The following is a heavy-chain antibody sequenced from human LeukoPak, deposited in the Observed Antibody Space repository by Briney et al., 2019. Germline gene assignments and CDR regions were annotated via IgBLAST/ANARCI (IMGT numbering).Heavy chain of an antibody. CDR2: ISSSSSYI. V-gene: IGHV3-21*01. CDR1: GFTFSSYS. Sequence: GGSLRLSCAASGFTFSSYSMNWVRQAPGKGLEWVSSISSSSSYIYYADSVKGRFTISRDNAKNSLYLQMNSLKAEDTAVYYCAREVTNGYDYWGQGTLVTVSS. CDR3: AREVTNGYDY. J-gene: IGHJ4*02. D-gene: IGHD5-18*01.